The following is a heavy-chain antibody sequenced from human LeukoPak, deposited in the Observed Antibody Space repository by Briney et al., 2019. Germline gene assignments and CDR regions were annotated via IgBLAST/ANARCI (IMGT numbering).Heavy chain of an antibody. Sequence: PGGSPRLSCAASGFTFSSYAMSWVRQAPGKGLEWVSAISGSGGSTYYADSVKGRFTISRDNSKNTLYLQMNSLRAEDTAVYYCAKDPGKTVTHSSIYFDYWGQGTLVTVSS. CDR2: ISGSGGST. CDR1: GFTFSSYA. V-gene: IGHV3-23*01. J-gene: IGHJ4*02. D-gene: IGHD4-17*01. CDR3: AKDPGKTVTHSSIYFDY.